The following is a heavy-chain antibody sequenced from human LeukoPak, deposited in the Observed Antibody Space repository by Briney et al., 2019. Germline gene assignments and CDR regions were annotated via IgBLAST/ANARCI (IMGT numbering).Heavy chain of an antibody. Sequence: SETLSLTCTVSGGSISSYYWSWIRQPPGKGLEWIGYIYYSGSTNYNPSLKSRVTISVDTSKNQFSLKLSSVTAADTALYYCAKDHSYGSGSYWYYFDYWGQGTLVTVSS. CDR1: GGSISSYY. J-gene: IGHJ4*02. D-gene: IGHD3-10*01. V-gene: IGHV4-59*01. CDR3: AKDHSYGSGSYWYYFDY. CDR2: IYYSGST.